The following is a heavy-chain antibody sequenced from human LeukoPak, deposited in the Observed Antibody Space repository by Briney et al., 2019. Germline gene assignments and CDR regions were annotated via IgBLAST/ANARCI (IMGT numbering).Heavy chain of an antibody. CDR2: IYYSGST. V-gene: IGHV4-39*07. CDR1: GGSISSSSYY. D-gene: IGHD4-23*01. J-gene: IGHJ6*02. Sequence: PSETLSLTCTVSGGSISSSSYYWGWIRQPPGKGLEWIGSIYYSGSTYYNPSLKSRVTISVDTSKNQFSLKLSSVTAADTAVYYCARDGSGRRYRGLDYGMDVWGQGTTVTVSS. CDR3: ARDGSGRRYRGLDYGMDV.